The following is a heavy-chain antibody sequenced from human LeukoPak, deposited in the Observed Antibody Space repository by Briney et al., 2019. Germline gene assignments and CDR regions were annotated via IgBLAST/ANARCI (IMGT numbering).Heavy chain of an antibody. Sequence: QPGASLRLSCAASGFTFSSYAISWVRQAPGKGLEWVSAISGSGGSTYYADSVKGRFTISRDNSKNTLYLQMNSLRAEDTAVYYCAKDLFDRVVGATPPDYWGQGTLVTVSS. D-gene: IGHD1-26*01. J-gene: IGHJ4*02. CDR3: AKDLFDRVVGATPPDY. CDR1: GFTFSSYA. V-gene: IGHV3-23*01. CDR2: ISGSGGST.